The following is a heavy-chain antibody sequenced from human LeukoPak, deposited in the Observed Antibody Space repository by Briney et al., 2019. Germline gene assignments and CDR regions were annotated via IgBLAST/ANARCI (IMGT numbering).Heavy chain of an antibody. Sequence: GASAKVSCKASGYTFTSYYMHWVRQAPGQGLEWMGIINPSGGSTSYAQKFQGRVTMTRDTSITTAYMELSGLRSEDTAVYYCARKIASTRLGVRYYYMDVWGEGTTVTISS. D-gene: IGHD2-2*01. CDR2: INPSGGST. CDR1: GYTFTSYY. J-gene: IGHJ6*03. CDR3: ARKIASTRLGVRYYYMDV. V-gene: IGHV1-46*01.